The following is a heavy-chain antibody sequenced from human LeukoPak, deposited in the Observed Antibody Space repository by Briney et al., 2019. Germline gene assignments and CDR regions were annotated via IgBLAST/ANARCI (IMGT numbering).Heavy chain of an antibody. CDR3: AREGTSEQGWFDP. V-gene: IGHV1-18*01. Sequence: GAPVKVSCKASGYTFISYDINWVRQAPGQGLEWMGWISAYNGNTNYVQKLQGRVTMTTDTSTSTAYMELRSLRSDDTAVYYCAREGTSEQGWFDPWGQGTLVTVSS. D-gene: IGHD1-14*01. CDR1: GYTFISYD. CDR2: ISAYNGNT. J-gene: IGHJ5*02.